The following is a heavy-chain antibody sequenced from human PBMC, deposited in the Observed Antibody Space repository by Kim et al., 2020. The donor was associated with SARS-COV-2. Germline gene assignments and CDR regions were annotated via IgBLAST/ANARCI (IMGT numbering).Heavy chain of an antibody. V-gene: IGHV3-53*01. Sequence: YADSVKGRFTISRDNSKNTLYLQMNSLRAEDTAVYYCARVGRQPTDAFDIWGQGTMVTVSS. J-gene: IGHJ3*02. CDR3: ARVGRQPTDAFDI. D-gene: IGHD2-15*01.